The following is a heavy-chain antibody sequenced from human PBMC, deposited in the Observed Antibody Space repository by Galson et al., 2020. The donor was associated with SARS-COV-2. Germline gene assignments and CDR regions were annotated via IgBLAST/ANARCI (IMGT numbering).Heavy chain of an antibody. CDR2: FDPEDGET. CDR1: GYTLTELS. J-gene: IGHJ5*02. CDR3: ATAWAYYDILTGYSYWFDP. D-gene: IGHD3-9*01. Sequence: ASVTVSCKVSGYTLTELSMHWVRQAPGKGLEWMGGFDPEDGETIYAQKFQGRVTVTEDTSTDTAYMELSSLRSEDTAVYYCATAWAYYDILTGYSYWFDPWGQGTLVTVSS. V-gene: IGHV1-24*01.